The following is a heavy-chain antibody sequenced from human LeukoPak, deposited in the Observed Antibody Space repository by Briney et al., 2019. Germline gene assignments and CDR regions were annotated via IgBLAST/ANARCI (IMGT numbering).Heavy chain of an antibody. Sequence: ASVKVSCKASGYTFTGYYMHWVRQAPGQGLEWVGRINPNSGGTNYAQKFQGRVTMTRDTSISTAYMELSRLRSDDTAVYYCARGSYYDSSGYNYWGQGTLVTVSS. J-gene: IGHJ4*02. V-gene: IGHV1-2*06. CDR1: GYTFTGYY. D-gene: IGHD3-22*01. CDR2: INPNSGGT. CDR3: ARGSYYDSSGYNY.